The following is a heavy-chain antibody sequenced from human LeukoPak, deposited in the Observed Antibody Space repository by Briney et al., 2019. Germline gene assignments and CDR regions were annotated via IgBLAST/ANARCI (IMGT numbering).Heavy chain of an antibody. CDR2: ISYVGSNK. CDR1: GFTFSYYT. CDR3: ARVLNYCDSSGYYFSY. J-gene: IGHJ4*02. V-gene: IGHV3-30-3*01. Sequence: GGSLRLSCAASGFTFSYYTMHWVRQAPGKRLEWVAVISYVGSNKYYADSVKGRFTISRDKSKNTLYLQMNSLRAEDTAVYYCARVLNYCDSSGYYFSYWGEGTLVTVSA. D-gene: IGHD3-22*01.